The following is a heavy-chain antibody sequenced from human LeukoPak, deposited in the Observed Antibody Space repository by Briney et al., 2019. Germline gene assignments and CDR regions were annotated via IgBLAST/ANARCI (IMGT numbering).Heavy chain of an antibody. J-gene: IGHJ4*02. D-gene: IGHD3-22*01. CDR3: ARSTSYYYDSSGYFDY. CDR1: GGFISSYY. Sequence: PSETLSLTWTVAGGFISSYYWSWVRQPPGKGMEWIGSIYYSGSTNYYHSLKSRVTISVGPSKHQFSLKLSSVTAADTAVYYCARSTSYYYDSSGYFDYWGQGTLVTVSS. CDR2: IYYSGST. V-gene: IGHV4-59*01.